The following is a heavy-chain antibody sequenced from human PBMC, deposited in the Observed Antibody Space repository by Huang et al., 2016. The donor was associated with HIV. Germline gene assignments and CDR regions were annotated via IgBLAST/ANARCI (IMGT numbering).Heavy chain of an antibody. Sequence: QVQLVASGGGVGQPGRSLRLSCAASGFPFNNHAMHWVRQSPGKGLDWVAVRSNDGSNNYYADSVKGRFTLSRDSSKSTLFLHMTSLRTEDTAVYYCARAKDTWDAYDSWGQGTMVIVSS. CDR2: RSNDGSNN. J-gene: IGHJ3*02. CDR3: ARAKDTWDAYDS. D-gene: IGHD5-18*01. V-gene: IGHV3-30-3*01. CDR1: GFPFNNHA.